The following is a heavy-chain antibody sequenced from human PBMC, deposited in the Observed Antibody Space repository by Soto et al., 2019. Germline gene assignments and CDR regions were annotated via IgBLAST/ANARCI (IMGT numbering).Heavy chain of an antibody. D-gene: IGHD2-2*02. CDR3: ARVRLYCSSTSCYNSQGFDY. CDR1: GGTFSSYA. J-gene: IGHJ4*02. V-gene: IGHV1-69*13. CDR2: IIPIFGTA. Sequence: GASVKVSCKASGGTFSSYAISWVRQAPGQGLEWMGGIIPIFGTANYAQKFQGRVTITADESTSTAYMELSSLRSEDTAVYYCARVRLYCSSTSCYNSQGFDYWGQGTLVTVSS.